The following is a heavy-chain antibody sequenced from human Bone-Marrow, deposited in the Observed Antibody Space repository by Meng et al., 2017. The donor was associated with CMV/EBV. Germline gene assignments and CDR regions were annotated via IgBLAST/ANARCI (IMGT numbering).Heavy chain of an antibody. Sequence: GFTFSSYWMHWVRQAPGKGLEWVGRIKSKTDGGTTDYAAPVKGRSTISRDDSKNTLYLQMNSLKTEDTAVYYCTTIYYCSGGSCYSYWGQGTLVTVSS. CDR2: IKSKTDGGTT. J-gene: IGHJ4*02. V-gene: IGHV3-15*07. CDR1: GFTFSSYW. CDR3: TTIYYCSGGSCYSY. D-gene: IGHD2-15*01.